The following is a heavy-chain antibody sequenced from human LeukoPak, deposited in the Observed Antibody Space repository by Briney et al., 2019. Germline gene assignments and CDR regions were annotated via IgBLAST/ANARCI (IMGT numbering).Heavy chain of an antibody. V-gene: IGHV3-23*01. CDR2: ISGSGGST. CDR1: GFTFSSYA. J-gene: IGHJ4*02. D-gene: IGHD3-10*01. Sequence: SGGSLRLSCAASGFTFSSYAMSWVRQAPGKGLEWVSAISGSGGSTYYADSVKGRFTISSDNSKNTLYLQMNSLRAEDTAVYYCAKGTKPYYGSGSYYPDYWGQGTLVTVSS. CDR3: AKGTKPYYGSGSYYPDY.